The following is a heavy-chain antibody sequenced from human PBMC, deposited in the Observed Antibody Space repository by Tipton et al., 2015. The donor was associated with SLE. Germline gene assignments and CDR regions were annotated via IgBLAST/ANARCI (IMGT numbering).Heavy chain of an antibody. CDR2: IYYSGST. CDR3: ARGDYYDSSGRDAFDI. Sequence: TLSLTCTVSGGSISSHYWSWIRQPPGKGLEWIGYIYYSGSTNYNPPLKSRVTMSVDTSKNQFSLKLSSVTAADTAGYYCARGDYYDSSGRDAFDIWGQGTMVTVSS. V-gene: IGHV4-59*11. J-gene: IGHJ3*02. D-gene: IGHD3-22*01. CDR1: GGSISSHY.